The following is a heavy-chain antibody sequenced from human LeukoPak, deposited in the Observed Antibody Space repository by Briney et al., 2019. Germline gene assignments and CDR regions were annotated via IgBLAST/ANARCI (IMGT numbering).Heavy chain of an antibody. J-gene: IGHJ6*02. Sequence: LEASVKVSCKASGGTFSSYAISGVRQAPGQGLEWMGGIIPIFGTANYAQKFQSRVTTTADESTSTAYMELSSLRSEDTAVYYCARTPDYGGRYYYYYGMDVWGQGTTVTVSS. D-gene: IGHD4-23*01. CDR3: ARTPDYGGRYYYYYGMDV. CDR1: GGTFSSYA. CDR2: IIPIFGTA. V-gene: IGHV1-69*01.